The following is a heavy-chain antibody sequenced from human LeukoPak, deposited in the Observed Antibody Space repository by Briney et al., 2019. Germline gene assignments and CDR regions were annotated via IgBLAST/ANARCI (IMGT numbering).Heavy chain of an antibody. CDR2: ISGSGGST. V-gene: IGHV3-23*01. Sequence: SGGSLRLSCAASGFTFSSYAMSWVRQAPGKGLEWVSAISGSGGSTYYADSVKGRFTISRDNSKNTLYLQMNSLRAEDTAVYYCAKDTYYDFWSGSHTSGWGQGTLVTVSS. CDR1: GFTFSSYA. D-gene: IGHD3-3*01. J-gene: IGHJ4*02. CDR3: AKDTYYDFWSGSHTSG.